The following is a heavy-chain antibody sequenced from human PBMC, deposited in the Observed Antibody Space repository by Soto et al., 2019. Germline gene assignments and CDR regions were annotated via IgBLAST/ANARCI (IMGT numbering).Heavy chain of an antibody. CDR3: ARAHGVVGAHWTVGFCDY. CDR2: ITSTGNTI. Sequence: VGSLRLSCAGSGFAFSNYGMNWVRQAPGKGLEWVAHITSTGNTIYYADSVKGRFTISRDNAKNSLYLQMNSLRAEDTALYYCARAHGVVGAHWTVGFCDYCGPGPLVTVSS. J-gene: IGHJ4*02. D-gene: IGHD1-26*01. CDR1: GFAFSNYG. V-gene: IGHV3-48*03.